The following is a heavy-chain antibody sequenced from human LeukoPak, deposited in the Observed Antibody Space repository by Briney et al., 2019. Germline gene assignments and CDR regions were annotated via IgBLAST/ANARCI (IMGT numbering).Heavy chain of an antibody. Sequence: GESLKISCRGSGYSFTTYWIGWVRQMPGKGLEWMGIIYPGDSDTRYSPSFQGQVTISADKSISTAYLQWSSLKASDTAMYYCARRKPAAGFDCFDYWGQGTLVTVSS. CDR2: IYPGDSDT. V-gene: IGHV5-51*01. J-gene: IGHJ4*02. CDR1: GYSFTTYW. CDR3: ARRKPAAGFDCFDY. D-gene: IGHD2-2*01.